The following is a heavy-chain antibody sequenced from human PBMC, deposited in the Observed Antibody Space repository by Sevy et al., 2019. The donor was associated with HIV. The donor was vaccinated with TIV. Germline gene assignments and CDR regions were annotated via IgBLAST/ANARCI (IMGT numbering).Heavy chain of an antibody. D-gene: IGHD3-22*01. V-gene: IGHV3-48*02. CDR3: AREAYYYDSREENWFDP. Sequence: GGSLRLSCKVSGFTFSVYTMHWVRQAPGKGLEWVSSISRTTTTYYADSVRGRFTISRDNAKNSLYLEMNSLRDDDTAVYYCAREAYYYDSREENWFDPWGQGTLVTDSS. J-gene: IGHJ5*02. CDR2: ISRTTTT. CDR1: GFTFSVYT.